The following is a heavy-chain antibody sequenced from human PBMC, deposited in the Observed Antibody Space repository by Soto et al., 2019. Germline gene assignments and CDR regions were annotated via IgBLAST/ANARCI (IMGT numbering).Heavy chain of an antibody. CDR2: INPKSGGK. Sequence: SVKVSCKASGYTFTANCIHWVRQAPGQGFEWMGWINPKSGGKKYPPTFQGRVTRTRDTSLSIVYMTLTRLTSDDTAVYYCAGYLGKGCGSAGFDYWGQGTLVTVSS. V-gene: IGHV1-2*02. D-gene: IGHD1-26*01. J-gene: IGHJ4*02. CDR1: GYTFTANC. CDR3: AGYLGKGCGSAGFDY.